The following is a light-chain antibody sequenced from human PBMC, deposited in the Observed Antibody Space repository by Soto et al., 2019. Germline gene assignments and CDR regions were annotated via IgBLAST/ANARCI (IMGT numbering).Light chain of an antibody. J-gene: IGLJ1*01. V-gene: IGLV2-14*01. CDR2: EVS. CDR1: SSDTAGYNY. CDR3: SSYTTSNTPLYV. Sequence: QSVLTQPASVSGSPGQSITTSCTGTSSDTAGYNYVSWYQQYPGKAPKLMIYEVSNRPSGVSNRFSGSQSGNTASLTISGLQAEDEANYYCSSYTTSNTPLYVFGTGTKVTVL.